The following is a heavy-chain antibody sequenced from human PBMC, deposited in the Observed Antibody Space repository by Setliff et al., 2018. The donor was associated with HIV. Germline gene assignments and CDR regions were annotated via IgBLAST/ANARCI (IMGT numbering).Heavy chain of an antibody. D-gene: IGHD6-19*01. V-gene: IGHV4-39*07. CDR3: AREVGHRSGYYRGSFDY. CDR2: AFYSDNT. J-gene: IGHJ4*02. CDR1: GGSISSGTYY. Sequence: SETLSLTCIVSGGSISSGTYYWGRIRQPPGKGLEYIGSAFYSDNTYYKPSLKNRVTISVDTSKNQFSLKLTSVTAADTAVYYCAREVGHRSGYYRGSFDYWGQGTLVTVSS.